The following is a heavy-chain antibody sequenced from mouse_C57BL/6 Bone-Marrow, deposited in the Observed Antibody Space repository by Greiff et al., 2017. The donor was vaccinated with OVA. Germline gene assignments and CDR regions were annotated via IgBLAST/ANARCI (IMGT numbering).Heavy chain of an antibody. CDR1: GFSLTSYG. CDR3: ARGGYDYDGGTWFAY. D-gene: IGHD2-4*01. Sequence: VQLQQSGPGLVQPSQSLSITCTVSGFSLTSYGVHWVRQSPGKGLEWLGVIWSGGSTDYNAAFISRLSISKDNSKSQVFFKMNSLQADDTAIYYCARGGYDYDGGTWFAYWGQGTLVTVSA. V-gene: IGHV2-2*01. CDR2: IWSGGST. J-gene: IGHJ3*01.